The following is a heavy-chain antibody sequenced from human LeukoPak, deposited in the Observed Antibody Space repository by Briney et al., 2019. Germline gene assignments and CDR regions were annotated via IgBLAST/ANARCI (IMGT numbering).Heavy chain of an antibody. J-gene: IGHJ4*02. CDR1: GFIFSSYS. D-gene: IGHD3-9*01. CDR2: ISSSSSYI. V-gene: IGHV3-21*01. Sequence: PGGSLRLSCAASGFIFSSYSMNWVRQAPGNGLEWVSSISSSSSYIYYADSVKGRFTISRDNAKNSLYLQMNSLRAEDTAVYYCARDEQHYDILTGMTYYFDYWGQGTLVTVSS. CDR3: ARDEQHYDILTGMTYYFDY.